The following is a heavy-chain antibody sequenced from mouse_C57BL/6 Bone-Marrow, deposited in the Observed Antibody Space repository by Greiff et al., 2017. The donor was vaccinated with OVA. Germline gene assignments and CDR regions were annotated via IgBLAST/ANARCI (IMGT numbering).Heavy chain of an antibody. CDR3: AIITTVVARYFDV. V-gene: IGHV1-82*01. J-gene: IGHJ1*03. Sequence: VVEPGASVKISCKASGYAFSSSWMNWVKQRPGKGLEWIGRIYPGDGDTNYNGKFKGKATLTADKSSSTAYMQLSSLTSEDSAVYFCAIITTVVARYFDVWGTGTTVTVSS. D-gene: IGHD1-1*01. CDR2: IYPGDGDT. CDR1: GYAFSSSW.